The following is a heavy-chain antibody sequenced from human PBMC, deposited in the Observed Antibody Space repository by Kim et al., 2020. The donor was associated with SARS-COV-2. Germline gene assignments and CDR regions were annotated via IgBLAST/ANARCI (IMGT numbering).Heavy chain of an antibody. Sequence: GGSLRLSCAASGFTVSSNYMSWVRQAPGKGLEWVSVIYSGGSTYYADSVKGRFTISRDNSKNTLYLQMNSLRAEDTAVYYCAAMVRGRGGYYYYMDVWGKGTTVTVSS. D-gene: IGHD3-10*01. CDR1: GFTVSSNY. CDR2: IYSGGST. CDR3: AAMVRGRGGYYYYMDV. V-gene: IGHV3-66*01. J-gene: IGHJ6*03.